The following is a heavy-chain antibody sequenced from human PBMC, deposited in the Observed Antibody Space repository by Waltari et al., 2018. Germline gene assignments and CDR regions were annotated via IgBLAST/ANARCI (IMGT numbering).Heavy chain of an antibody. CDR2: INHSGST. CDR3: ARGNYYYYMDV. CDR1: GGSFSGYS. V-gene: IGHV4-34*01. Sequence: QVQLQQWGAGLLKPSETLSLTCAVYGGSFSGYSLSWIRQPPGKGLEWIGEINHSGSTNYNPSLKSRVTISVDTSKNQFSLKLSSVTAADTAVYYCARGNYYYYMDVWGKGTTVTISS. J-gene: IGHJ6*03.